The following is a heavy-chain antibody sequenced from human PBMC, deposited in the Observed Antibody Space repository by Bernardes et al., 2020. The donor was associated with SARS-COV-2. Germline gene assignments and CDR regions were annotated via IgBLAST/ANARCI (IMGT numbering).Heavy chain of an antibody. J-gene: IGHJ4*02. D-gene: IGHD6-6*01. CDR1: GYTFTGYY. Sequence: ASVKVSCKASGYTFTGYYMHWVRQAPGQGLEWMGWINPNSGVTNYAQQFQGRVTMTRDTSISTAYMELSRLKSDDTAVYYCAREASSSGYYFDYWGQGTLVTVSS. CDR3: AREASSSGYYFDY. CDR2: INPNSGVT. V-gene: IGHV1-2*02.